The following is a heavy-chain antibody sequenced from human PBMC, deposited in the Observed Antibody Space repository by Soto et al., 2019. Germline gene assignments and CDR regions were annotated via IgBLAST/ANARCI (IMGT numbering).Heavy chain of an antibody. CDR1: GYTFTDYH. J-gene: IGHJ4*02. V-gene: IGHV1-46*03. CDR2: INPTSGSA. D-gene: IGHD4-17*01. Sequence: ASVKVSCKASGYTFTDYHIHWVRQAPGQGLEWMGIINPTSGSASYAHIFQGRLTMTRDTSTSTVYLELSSLRSEDTAVYYCARYPMTTVSFDYWGQGTLVTVSS. CDR3: ARYPMTTVSFDY.